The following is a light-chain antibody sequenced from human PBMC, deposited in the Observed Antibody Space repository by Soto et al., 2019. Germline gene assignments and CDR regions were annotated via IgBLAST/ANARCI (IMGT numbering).Light chain of an antibody. Sequence: VRSTRSGSQSQSISSYLNWYQQKPGKAPKLLINAASSLQSGVQSRFSGSGSGTDFTLTISRLQPEDFATYYCQQSDSTYTMSFGQGTLLEIK. CDR3: QQSDSTYTMS. CDR1: QSISSY. CDR2: AAS. V-gene: IGKV1-39*01. J-gene: IGKJ5*01.